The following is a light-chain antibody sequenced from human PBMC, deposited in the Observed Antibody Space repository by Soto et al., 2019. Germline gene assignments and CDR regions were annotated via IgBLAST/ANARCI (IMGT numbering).Light chain of an antibody. CDR1: QHISDY. CDR3: HQYFNPRT. J-gene: IGKJ4*01. CDR2: DGT. V-gene: IGKV1-33*01. Sequence: DTRLTQSPSSLSASVGDRVTITCQASQHISDYLNWYQQKPGKAPKLLIYDGTELETGVPSRFSGSGSGTEFTFTISSLQPEDTATYYCHQYFNPRTFGGGTKVEIK.